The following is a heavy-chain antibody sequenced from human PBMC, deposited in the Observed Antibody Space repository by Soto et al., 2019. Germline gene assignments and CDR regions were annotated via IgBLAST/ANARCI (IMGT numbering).Heavy chain of an antibody. CDR3: ARVVYDSSGYYTLHFDY. CDR1: GGSISSYY. D-gene: IGHD3-22*01. Sequence: WETLSLTCTVSGGSISSYYWSWIRQPPGKGLEWIGYIYYSGSTNYNPSLKSRVTISVDTSKNQFSLKLSSVTAADTAVYYCARVVYDSSGYYTLHFDYWGQGTLVTVSS. CDR2: IYYSGST. J-gene: IGHJ4*02. V-gene: IGHV4-59*01.